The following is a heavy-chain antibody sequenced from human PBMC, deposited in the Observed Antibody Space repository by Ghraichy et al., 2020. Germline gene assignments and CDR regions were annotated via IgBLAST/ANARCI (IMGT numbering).Heavy chain of an antibody. Sequence: GESLNISCAASGFTFSSYAMSWVRQAPGKGLEWVSGISDSGGSTYYADSVKGRFTISRDNSKNTLYLQMNSLRAEDTAIYYCAKDYPQYGSGWSGGNRRGQGTLVTVSS. CDR1: GFTFSSYA. D-gene: IGHD6-19*01. CDR2: ISDSGGST. CDR3: AKDYPQYGSGWSGGNR. J-gene: IGHJ4*02. V-gene: IGHV3-23*01.